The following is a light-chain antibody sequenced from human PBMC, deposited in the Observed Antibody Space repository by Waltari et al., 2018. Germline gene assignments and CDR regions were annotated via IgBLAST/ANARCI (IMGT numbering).Light chain of an antibody. J-gene: IGLJ3*02. V-gene: IGLV2-8*01. CDR1: GSDVGDYNY. CDR2: EVT. Sequence: QSALTQPPSASGSPGQTVPISCTATGSDVGDYNYVSWYQQHPGKAPKLMIYEVTKRPSGVPDRFSGSKSGNTASLTVSGLQAEDEADYYCSSHVVFGGGNKLTVL. CDR3: SSHVV.